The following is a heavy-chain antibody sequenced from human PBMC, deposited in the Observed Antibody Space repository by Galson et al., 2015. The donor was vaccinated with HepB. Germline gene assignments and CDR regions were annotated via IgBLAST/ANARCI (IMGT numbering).Heavy chain of an antibody. V-gene: IGHV3-21*04. D-gene: IGHD2-15*01. CDR2: ISSSSSYI. Sequence: SLRLSCAASGFTFSSYNMNWVRQAPGKGLEWVSSISSSSSYIYYADSVKGRFTISRDNAKNSLYLQMNSLRAEDTAVYYCARGSAVVVGYFDYWGQGTLVPVPS. CDR1: GFTFSSYN. J-gene: IGHJ4*02. CDR3: ARGSAVVVGYFDY.